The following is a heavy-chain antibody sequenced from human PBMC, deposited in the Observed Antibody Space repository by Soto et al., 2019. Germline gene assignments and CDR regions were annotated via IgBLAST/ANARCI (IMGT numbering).Heavy chain of an antibody. J-gene: IGHJ3*02. CDR3: ARLQTTVTMILGDAFDI. D-gene: IGHD4-17*01. CDR1: GGSISSYY. CDR2: IYYSGSI. V-gene: IGHV4-59*08. Sequence: QVQLQESGPGLVKPSETLSLTCTVSGGSISSYYWSWIRQPPGKGLEWIGYIYYSGSINYNPSLKSRVTISVDTSKNQFSLKLSSVTAADTAVYYCARLQTTVTMILGDAFDIWGQGTMVTVSS.